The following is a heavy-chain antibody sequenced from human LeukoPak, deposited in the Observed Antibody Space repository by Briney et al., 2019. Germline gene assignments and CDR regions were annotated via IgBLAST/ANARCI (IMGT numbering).Heavy chain of an antibody. J-gene: IGHJ4*02. V-gene: IGHV3-23*01. CDR1: GFTFSSYA. CDR2: ISGGGSST. CDR3: AKMDFGSGSYYILNSPDY. Sequence: GGSLRLSCAASGFTFSSYAMSWVRQAPGEGLEWVSGISGGGSSTYCADSVKGRFTISRDNSKNTLYLQVNSLRADDTAVYYCAKMDFGSGSYYILNSPDYWGQGTLVTVSS. D-gene: IGHD3-10*01.